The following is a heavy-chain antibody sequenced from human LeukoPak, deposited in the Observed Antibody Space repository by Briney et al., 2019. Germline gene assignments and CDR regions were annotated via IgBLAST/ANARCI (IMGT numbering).Heavy chain of an antibody. Sequence: GGSLRLSCAASGFTFSSYSMNWVRQAPGKGLEWVSSISSSSSYIYYADSVKGRFTISRDNSKNTLYLQMNSLRAEDTAVYYCAKCLSSRTYYYFDYWGQGTLVTVSS. CDR3: AKCLSSRTYYYFDY. D-gene: IGHD2-21*01. J-gene: IGHJ4*02. CDR1: GFTFSSYS. CDR2: ISSSSSYI. V-gene: IGHV3-21*01.